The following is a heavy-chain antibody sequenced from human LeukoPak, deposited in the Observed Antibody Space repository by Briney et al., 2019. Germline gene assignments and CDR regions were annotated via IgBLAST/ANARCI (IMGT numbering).Heavy chain of an antibody. Sequence: GGALRLSCAGSGFTFSSYAMSWVRQAPGKGREWVSAISGSGGSTYYADSVKGRFTISRDNSKNTLYLQMNSLRAEDTAVYYCAKDRGQSSGWYPWGQGTLVTVSS. CDR1: GFTFSSYA. V-gene: IGHV3-23*01. D-gene: IGHD6-19*01. CDR2: ISGSGGST. CDR3: AKDRGQSSGWYP. J-gene: IGHJ5*02.